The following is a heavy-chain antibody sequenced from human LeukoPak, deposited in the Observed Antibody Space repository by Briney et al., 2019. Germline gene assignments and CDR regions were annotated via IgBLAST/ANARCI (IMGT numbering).Heavy chain of an antibody. Sequence: GGSLRLSYAASGFTFSSYAMSWVRQVPGKGLEWVSGISGGGDNTHYADSVKGRFSIFRDNSRNTLHLQMSGLRAEDTALYYCAKEITNANGWYADSWGRGTLVTVSS. CDR1: GFTFSSYA. CDR3: AKEITNANGWYADS. J-gene: IGHJ4*02. D-gene: IGHD6-19*01. V-gene: IGHV3-23*01. CDR2: ISGGGDNT.